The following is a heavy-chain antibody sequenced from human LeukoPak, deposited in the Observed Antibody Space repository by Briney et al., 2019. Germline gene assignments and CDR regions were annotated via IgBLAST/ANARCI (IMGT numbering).Heavy chain of an antibody. CDR3: SRGRADGYSGYDFGDY. V-gene: IGHV1-2*02. Sequence: ASVTVSCKASGYTFTGYYMHWVRQAPDQGLEWMGWINPNSGGTNYAQKFQGRVTMTRDTSISTAYMQLSSLTSDDTAVYYCSRGRADGYSGYDFGDYWGQGTLVTVSS. J-gene: IGHJ4*02. CDR2: INPNSGGT. D-gene: IGHD5-12*01. CDR1: GYTFTGYY.